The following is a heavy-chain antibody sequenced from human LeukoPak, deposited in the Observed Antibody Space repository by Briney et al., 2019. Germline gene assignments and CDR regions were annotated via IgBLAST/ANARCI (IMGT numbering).Heavy chain of an antibody. D-gene: IGHD3-10*01. V-gene: IGHV3-48*04. CDR2: IRSSSTTI. J-gene: IGHJ4*02. CDR3: ARGDYASGRNFDY. CDR1: GFTFSNYS. Sequence: PGGSLRLSCEASGFTFSNYSMNWVRQAPGKGLEWVSYIRSSSTTIYYADSVKGRFTISRDNAKNSLYLQMKSLRAEDTAFYYCARGDYASGRNFDYWGQGTLVTVSS.